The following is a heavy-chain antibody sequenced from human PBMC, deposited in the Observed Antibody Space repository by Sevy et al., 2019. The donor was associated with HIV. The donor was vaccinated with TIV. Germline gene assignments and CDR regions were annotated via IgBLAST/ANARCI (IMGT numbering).Heavy chain of an antibody. D-gene: IGHD2-2*01. Sequence: SETLSLTCTVSGGSISGDVYFWTWIRQHPGKGLEWIGYIHYSRGTDYNPSLKSRVTISVDTSKNQLSLNMRSVTAADTAVYYCARDSCKSTSCQNWGYYGMDVWGQGTTVTVSS. V-gene: IGHV4-31*03. CDR2: IHYSRGT. CDR1: GGSISGDVYF. CDR3: ARDSCKSTSCQNWGYYGMDV. J-gene: IGHJ6*02.